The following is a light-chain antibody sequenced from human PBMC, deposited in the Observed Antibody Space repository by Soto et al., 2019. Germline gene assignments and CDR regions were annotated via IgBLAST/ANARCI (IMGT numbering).Light chain of an antibody. V-gene: IGKV1-5*03. CDR3: QHYNSYSEA. J-gene: IGKJ1*01. CDR1: QTISSW. CDR2: KAS. Sequence: DIQMTQSPSTLSGSVLERVTITCRASQTISSWLAWYQQKPGKAPKLLIYKASTLKSGVPSRFSGSGSGTEFTLTISSLQPDDFATYYCQHYNSYSEAFGQGTKV.